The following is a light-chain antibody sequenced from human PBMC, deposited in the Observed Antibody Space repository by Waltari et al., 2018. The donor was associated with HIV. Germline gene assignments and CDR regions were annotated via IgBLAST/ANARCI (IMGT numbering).Light chain of an antibody. V-gene: IGLV2-23*02. J-gene: IGLJ2*01. CDR1: SSDVGAYNL. Sequence: SALTQPASVSGSPGQSITISCTGTSSDVGAYNLVSWYQQHPGKAPKFIIYEVNKRPSEVSIRFSGSKSGNTASLTISGLQAEDEADYYCCSYAGRSTVEEFGGGTKVTVL. CDR2: EVN. CDR3: CSYAGRSTVEE.